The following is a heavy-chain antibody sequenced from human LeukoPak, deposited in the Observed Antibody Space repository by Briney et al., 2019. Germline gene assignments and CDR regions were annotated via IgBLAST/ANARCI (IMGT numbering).Heavy chain of an antibody. Sequence: ASVKVSCEASGYTFTSYAMNWVRQAPGQGLEWMGWINTNTGNPTYAQGFTGRFVFSLDTSVSTAYLQISSLKAEDTAVYYCASGVLTGYSDYWGQGTLVTVSS. CDR1: GYTFTSYA. V-gene: IGHV7-4-1*02. J-gene: IGHJ4*02. D-gene: IGHD3-9*01. CDR2: INTNTGNP. CDR3: ASGVLTGYSDY.